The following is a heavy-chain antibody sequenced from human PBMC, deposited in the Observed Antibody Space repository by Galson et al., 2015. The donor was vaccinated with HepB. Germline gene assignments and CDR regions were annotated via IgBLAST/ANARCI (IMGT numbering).Heavy chain of an antibody. Sequence: SLRLSCAASGFTFSSYSMNWVRQAPGKGLEWVSSISNSSSYIYYADSVKGRFTISRDNAKNSLYLQMNSLRAEDTAVYYCARDRCEGCPDAFDIWGQGTMVTVSS. CDR3: ARDRCEGCPDAFDI. CDR2: ISNSSSYI. J-gene: IGHJ3*02. V-gene: IGHV3-21*01. CDR1: GFTFSSYS. D-gene: IGHD2-2*01.